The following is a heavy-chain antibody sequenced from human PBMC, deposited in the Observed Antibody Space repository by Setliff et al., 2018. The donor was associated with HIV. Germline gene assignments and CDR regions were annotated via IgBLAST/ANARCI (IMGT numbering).Heavy chain of an antibody. CDR3: ARAQGYCGGECYYHFDY. CDR1: GYTFTNYD. CDR2: MNPNSGNT. D-gene: IGHD2-21*01. V-gene: IGHV1-8*02. J-gene: IGHJ4*02. Sequence: ASVKVSCKASGYTFTNYDINWVRQATGQGLEWMGWMNPNSGNTGYAQKFQGRVTMTRNTSISTAYMELSSLRSEDTAVYYCARAQGYCGGECYYHFDYWGQGTLVTVSS.